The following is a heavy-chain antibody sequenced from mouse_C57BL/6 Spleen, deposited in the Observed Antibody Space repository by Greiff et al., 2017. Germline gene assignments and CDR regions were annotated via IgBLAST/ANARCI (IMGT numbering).Heavy chain of an antibody. J-gene: IGHJ3*01. Sequence: VQLVESGAELVKPGASVKISCKASGYAFSSYWMNWVKQRPGKGLEWIGQIYPGDGDTNYNGKFKGKATLTADKSSSTAYMQLSSLTSDDSAVYFCARDGYDGFAYWGQGTLVTVSA. CDR2: IYPGDGDT. CDR3: ARDGYDGFAY. D-gene: IGHD2-2*01. CDR1: GYAFSSYW. V-gene: IGHV1-80*01.